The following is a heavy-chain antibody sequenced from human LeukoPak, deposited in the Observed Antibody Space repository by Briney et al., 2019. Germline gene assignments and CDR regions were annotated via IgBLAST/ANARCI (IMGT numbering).Heavy chain of an antibody. V-gene: IGHV1-69*05. D-gene: IGHD3-9*01. CDR1: GYTFTSYG. Sequence: SVKVSCKASGYTFTSYGISWVRQAPGQGLEWMGGIIPIFGTANYAQKFQGRVTITTDESTSTAYMELSSLRSEDTAVYYCAGSWADYDILTGYGYYFDYWGQGTLVTVSS. CDR2: IIPIFGTA. CDR3: AGSWADYDILTGYGYYFDY. J-gene: IGHJ4*02.